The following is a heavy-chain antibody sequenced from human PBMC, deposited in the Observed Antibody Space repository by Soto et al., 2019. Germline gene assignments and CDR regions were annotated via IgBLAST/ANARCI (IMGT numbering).Heavy chain of an antibody. V-gene: IGHV4-30-4*01. CDR1: GGSISSSDYY. CDR3: ASVKSIAATYFDY. CDR2: VSYSGST. J-gene: IGHJ4*02. Sequence: SETLSLTCTVSGGSISSSDYYWSWIRQPPGEGLEWIGCVSYSGSTSYTPSLKSRVTMSVDTSKNQFSLRLNSVTTADTAVYYCASVKSIAATYFDYWGQGTLVTVSS. D-gene: IGHD6-13*01.